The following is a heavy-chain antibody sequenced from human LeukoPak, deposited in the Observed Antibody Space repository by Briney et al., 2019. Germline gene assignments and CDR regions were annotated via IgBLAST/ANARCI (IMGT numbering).Heavy chain of an antibody. Sequence: PSETLSLTCTVSGGSISSYYWSWIRQPAGKGLEWIGRIYTSGSTNYNPSLKSRVTISVDTSKNQFSLKLSSVTAADTAVYYCARWANYYGSGSQSNWFDPWGQGTLVTVSS. CDR3: ARWANYYGSGSQSNWFDP. CDR1: GGSISSYY. J-gene: IGHJ5*02. D-gene: IGHD3-10*01. CDR2: IYTSGST. V-gene: IGHV4-4*07.